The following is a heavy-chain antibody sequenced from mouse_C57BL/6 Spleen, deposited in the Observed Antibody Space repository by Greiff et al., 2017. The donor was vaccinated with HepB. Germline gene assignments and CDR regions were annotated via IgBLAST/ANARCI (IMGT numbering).Heavy chain of an antibody. Sequence: VQLQQSGAELVRPGASVKLSCTASGFNIKDDYMHWVKQRPEQGLEWIGWIDPENGDTEYASKFQGKATITADTSSNTAYLQLSSLTSEDTAVYYGTTGYYGSSYDYAMDYWGQGTSVTVSS. CDR2: IDPENGDT. D-gene: IGHD1-1*01. CDR3: TTGYYGSSYDYAMDY. CDR1: GFNIKDDY. J-gene: IGHJ4*01. V-gene: IGHV14-4*01.